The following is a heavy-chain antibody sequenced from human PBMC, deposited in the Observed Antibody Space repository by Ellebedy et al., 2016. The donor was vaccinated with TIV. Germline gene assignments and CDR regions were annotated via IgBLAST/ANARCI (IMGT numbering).Heavy chain of an antibody. Sequence: GESLKISCPGSGYSFTNYWIGWVRQRPGKGLEWIGFIYPGDSETRYSPSFQGQVTFSVDRSNNTAYLQRSSLKASDTAMYYCARSPTYFHDSGGFYGDWFESWGQGALVTVSS. V-gene: IGHV5-51*01. D-gene: IGHD3-22*01. CDR3: ARSPTYFHDSGGFYGDWFES. CDR2: IYPGDSET. CDR1: GYSFTNYW. J-gene: IGHJ5*01.